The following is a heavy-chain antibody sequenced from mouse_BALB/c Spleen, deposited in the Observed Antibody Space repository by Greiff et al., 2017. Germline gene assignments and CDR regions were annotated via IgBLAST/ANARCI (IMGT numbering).Heavy chain of an antibody. D-gene: IGHD6-1*01. CDR3: ARAAWYFDV. CDR2: IDPANGNT. Sequence: EVQLQQSGAKLVKPGASVKLSCTASGFNIKDTYMHWVKQRPEQGLEWIGRIDPANGNTKYDPKFQGKATITADTSSNTAYLQLSSLTSEDTAVYYCARAAWYFDVWGAGTTVTVSS. V-gene: IGHV14-3*02. J-gene: IGHJ1*01. CDR1: GFNIKDTY.